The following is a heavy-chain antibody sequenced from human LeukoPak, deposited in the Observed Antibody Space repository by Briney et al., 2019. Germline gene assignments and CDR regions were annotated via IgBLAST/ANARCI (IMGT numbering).Heavy chain of an antibody. J-gene: IGHJ6*02. D-gene: IGHD6-19*01. V-gene: IGHV4-59*08. CDR3: ARQGQWLVPNGYYYYGMDV. Sequence: SETLSLTCTVSGGSISSYYWSWVRQPPGKGLEWIGYIYYSGSTNYNPSLKSRVTISVDTSKNQFSLKLSSVTAADTAVYYCARQGQWLVPNGYYYYGMDVWGQGTTVTVSS. CDR2: IYYSGST. CDR1: GGSISSYY.